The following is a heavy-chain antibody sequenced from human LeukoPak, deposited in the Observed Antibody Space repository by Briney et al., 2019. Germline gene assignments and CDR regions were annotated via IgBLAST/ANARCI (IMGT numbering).Heavy chain of an antibody. Sequence: SETLSLTCIISGGSISSSTYYWDWIRQPPGKGLEWIGTIYYSGNTYYNPSLQSRVTISVDPSKNQFSLKLSSVTAADTAVYYCARRGYCSGGSCYSEVDVWGKGTTVTISS. CDR2: IYYSGNT. J-gene: IGHJ6*04. CDR1: GGSISSSTYY. D-gene: IGHD2-15*01. V-gene: IGHV4-39*07. CDR3: ARRGYCSGGSCYSEVDV.